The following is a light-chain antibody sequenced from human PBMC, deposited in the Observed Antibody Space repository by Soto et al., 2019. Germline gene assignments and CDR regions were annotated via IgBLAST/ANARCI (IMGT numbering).Light chain of an antibody. J-gene: IGKJ1*01. Sequence: EIELTQSPGTLSLSPGERATLSCRASQSISSSYLAWYQQKPGQAPRPLIYGASSRATGIPDRFSGSGSGTDFTLTISRLEPEDFAVYYCQQYVSSPWTFGQGTKVEIK. CDR1: QSISSSY. CDR2: GAS. CDR3: QQYVSSPWT. V-gene: IGKV3-20*01.